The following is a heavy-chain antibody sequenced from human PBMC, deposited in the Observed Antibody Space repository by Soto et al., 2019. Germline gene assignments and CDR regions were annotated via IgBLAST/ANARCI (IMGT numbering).Heavy chain of an antibody. D-gene: IGHD6-19*01. V-gene: IGHV1-46*01. CDR2: INPSGGST. CDR1: GYTFTSYY. CDR3: ARENSPIAVAVYYYYYGMDV. Sequence: GASGKVSCKASGYTFTSYYMHWVRQAPGQGLEWMGIINPSGGSTSYAQKFQGRVTMTRDTSTSTVYMELSSLRSEDTAVYYCARENSPIAVAVYYYYYGMDVWGQVPTVTVSS. J-gene: IGHJ6*02.